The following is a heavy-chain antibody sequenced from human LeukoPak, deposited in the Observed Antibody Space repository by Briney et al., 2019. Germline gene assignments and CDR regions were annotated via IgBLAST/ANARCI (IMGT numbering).Heavy chain of an antibody. V-gene: IGHV1-18*01. D-gene: IGHD3-9*01. J-gene: IGHJ4*02. CDR1: GHTFTSYG. CDR3: ARDTDWGSPVDY. CDR2: ISAYNGNT. Sequence: ASVKVSCKASGHTFTSYGISWVRQAPGQGLEWMGWISAYNGNTKYAQKLQGRVTMTTDTSTSTAYMELRSLRSDDTAVYYCARDTDWGSPVDYWGQGTLVTVSS.